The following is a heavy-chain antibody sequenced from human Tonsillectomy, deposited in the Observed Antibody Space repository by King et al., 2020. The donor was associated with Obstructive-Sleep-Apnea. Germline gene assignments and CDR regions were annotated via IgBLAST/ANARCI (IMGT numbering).Heavy chain of an antibody. CDR3: ARGRKQNDGRLLDS. CDR1: GGSFNDFY. J-gene: IGHJ4*02. D-gene: IGHD5-24*01. V-gene: IGHV4-34*01. Sequence: VQLQQWGAGLAKPSGTLSLTCAVYGGSFNDFYWTWIRQPPGRGLEWIGKINHAGNSNYNPSLKTRVTISADPSKNQISLRLRSLTAADTAVYYCARGRKQNDGRLLDSWGQGTLVTVSS. CDR2: INHAGNS.